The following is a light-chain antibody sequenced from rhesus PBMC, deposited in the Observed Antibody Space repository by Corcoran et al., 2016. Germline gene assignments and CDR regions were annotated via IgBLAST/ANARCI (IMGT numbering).Light chain of an antibody. V-gene: IGKV1-22*01. J-gene: IGKJ2*01. CDR2: KAA. CDR3: QQYSSSPYS. Sequence: DIQMTQSPSSLSASVGDTVTITCRASQSISSWLAWYQQKPGKAPKLLKYKAASLQRGVPSRFSGRGAGTDFTLTISSLQSEDFATYYCQQYSSSPYSFGQGTKVEIK. CDR1: QSISSW.